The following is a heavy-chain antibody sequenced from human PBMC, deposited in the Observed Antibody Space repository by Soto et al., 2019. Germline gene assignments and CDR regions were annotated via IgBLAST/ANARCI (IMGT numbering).Heavy chain of an antibody. J-gene: IGHJ4*02. D-gene: IGHD4-17*01. CDR2: IYYSGST. CDR1: GGSIRSYY. CDR3: ARVSGDYLDD. V-gene: IGHV4-59*01. Sequence: QVQLQESGPGLVKPSETLSLTCTVSGGSIRSYYWSWIRQPPGKGLEWIGYIYYSGSTNYNPSLMSRVDISVDMSKNQFSLKLSSVTVADMAVYYCARVSGDYLDDWGQGTLVTVSS.